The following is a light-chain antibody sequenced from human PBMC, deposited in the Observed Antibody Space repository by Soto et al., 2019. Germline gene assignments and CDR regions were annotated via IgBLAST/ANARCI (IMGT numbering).Light chain of an antibody. Sequence: DIQLTQSPSPLSASVGDRVAITCRASQHLGSWLTWYQQKPGSAPKLLIFNASSLQSGVPSRFSGSGFGTEFTLTISSLQPDDSATYFCQHYRNYNFGKGTRLEIX. V-gene: IGKV1-5*01. CDR2: NAS. CDR1: QHLGSW. J-gene: IGKJ5*01. CDR3: QHYRNYN.